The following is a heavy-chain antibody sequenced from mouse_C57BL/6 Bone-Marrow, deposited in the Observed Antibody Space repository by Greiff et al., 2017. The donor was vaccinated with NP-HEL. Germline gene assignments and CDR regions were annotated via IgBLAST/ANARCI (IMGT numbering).Heavy chain of an antibody. D-gene: IGHD1-1*01. CDR1: GYTFTSYW. V-gene: IGHV1-64*01. J-gene: IGHJ3*01. CDR3: ARQKVATPFAY. Sequence: QVQLQQPGAELVKPGASVKLSCKASGYTFTSYWMHWVKQRPGQGLEWIGMIHPNSGSTNYNEKFKSKATLTVDKSSSTAYMQLSSRTSEDSAVYYCARQKVATPFAYWGQGTLVTVSA. CDR2: IHPNSGST.